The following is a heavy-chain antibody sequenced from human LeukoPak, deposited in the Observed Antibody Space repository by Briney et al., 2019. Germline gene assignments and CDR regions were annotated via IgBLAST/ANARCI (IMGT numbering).Heavy chain of an antibody. CDR2: ISAYNGNT. D-gene: IGHD3-9*01. CDR1: GYTFTSYG. CDR3: ARSPHILTGENFDY. Sequence: WASVKVSCKASGYTFTSYGISWVRQAPGQGLEWMGWISAYNGNTNYAQKLQGRVTMTTDTSTGTAYMELSRLRSDDTAVYYCARSPHILTGENFDYWGQGTLVTVSS. J-gene: IGHJ4*02. V-gene: IGHV1-18*01.